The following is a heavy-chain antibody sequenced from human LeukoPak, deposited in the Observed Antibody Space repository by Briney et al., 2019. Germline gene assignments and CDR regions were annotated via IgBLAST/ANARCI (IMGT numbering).Heavy chain of an antibody. Sequence: PSETLSLTCTVSGGSISSYYWSWLRQPPGKGLEWIGYIYYSGSTNYNPSLKSRVTISVDTSKNQFSLKLSSVTAADTAVYYCARLQTGSGWYRNYYYYMDVWGKGTTVTISS. CDR1: GGSISSYY. D-gene: IGHD6-19*01. CDR2: IYYSGST. J-gene: IGHJ6*03. V-gene: IGHV4-59*12. CDR3: ARLQTGSGWYRNYYYYMDV.